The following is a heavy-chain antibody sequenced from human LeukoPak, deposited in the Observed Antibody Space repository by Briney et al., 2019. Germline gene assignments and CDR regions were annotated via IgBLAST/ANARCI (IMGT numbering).Heavy chain of an antibody. CDR3: ARGDYVWGSRDY. D-gene: IGHD3-16*01. J-gene: IGHJ4*02. V-gene: IGHV3-48*01. Sequence: PGGSLRLSCTVSGCTFSSLHMNWVRQAPGKGLEWVSYISSSSSTIYYADSVKGRFTISRDNAKNSLYLQMNSLRAEDTAVYYCARGDYVWGSRDYWGQGTLVTVFS. CDR1: GCTFSSLH. CDR2: ISSSSSTI.